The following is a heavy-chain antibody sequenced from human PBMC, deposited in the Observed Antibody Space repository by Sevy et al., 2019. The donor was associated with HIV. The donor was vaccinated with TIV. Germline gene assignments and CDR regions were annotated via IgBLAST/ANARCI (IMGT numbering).Heavy chain of an antibody. V-gene: IGHV1-18*01. CDR2: ISVYNGNT. Sequence: ASVKVSCKASGYTFTSYGISWARQAPGQGLEWMGWISVYNGNTNYAQKLQARVTMTTDTSTSTAYMQLRSLRSDDTALYYCARAGYYSGFYYSLTGLDYWGQGTLVTVSS. CDR1: GYTFTSYG. J-gene: IGHJ4*02. D-gene: IGHD3-9*01. CDR3: ARAGYYSGFYYSLTGLDY.